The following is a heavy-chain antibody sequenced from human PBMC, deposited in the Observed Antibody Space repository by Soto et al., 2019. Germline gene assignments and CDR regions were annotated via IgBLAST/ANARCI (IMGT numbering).Heavy chain of an antibody. Sequence: GASVKVSCKASGYTFTNYYLHWVRQAPGQGLEWVGMINPSARSASYAQKLRGRLTMDRDTSTTTVYMELSRLTSEDTAVYYCARDNSAANGVLDHWGLGTLVTV. J-gene: IGHJ4*02. V-gene: IGHV1-46*04. CDR3: ARDNSAANGVLDH. CDR1: GYTFTNYY. D-gene: IGHD1-1*01. CDR2: INPSARSA.